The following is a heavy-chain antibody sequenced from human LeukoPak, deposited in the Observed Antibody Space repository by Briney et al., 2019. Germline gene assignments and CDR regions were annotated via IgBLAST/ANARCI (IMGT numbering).Heavy chain of an antibody. CDR1: GGSISSSSYY. Sequence: PSETLSLTCTVSGGSISSSSYYWGWIRQPPGKGLEWIGRIYTSGSTNYNPSLKSRVTMSVDTSKNQFSLKLSSVTAADTAVYYCARVGIAVAGSGFDIWGQGTMVTVSS. D-gene: IGHD6-19*01. V-gene: IGHV4-61*05. CDR3: ARVGIAVAGSGFDI. J-gene: IGHJ3*02. CDR2: IYTSGST.